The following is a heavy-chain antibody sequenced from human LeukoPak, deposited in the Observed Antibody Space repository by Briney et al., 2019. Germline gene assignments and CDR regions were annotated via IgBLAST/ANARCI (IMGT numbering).Heavy chain of an antibody. CDR3: ARELGRKGTYFDY. D-gene: IGHD1-1*01. J-gene: IGHJ4*02. V-gene: IGHV3-33*08. Sequence: GGSLRLSCAASGFTFSSYAMHWVRQAPGKGLEWVAVIWYDGSNKYYADSVKGRFTISRDNSKNTLYLQMNSLRAEDTAVYYCARELGRKGTYFDYWGRGTLVTVSS. CDR2: IWYDGSNK. CDR1: GFTFSSYA.